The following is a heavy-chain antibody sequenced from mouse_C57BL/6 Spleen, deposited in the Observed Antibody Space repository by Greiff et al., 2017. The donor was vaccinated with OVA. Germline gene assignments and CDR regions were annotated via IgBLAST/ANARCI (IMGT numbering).Heavy chain of an antibody. CDR3: AREEVIDTTVVFDY. J-gene: IGHJ2*01. V-gene: IGHV1-55*01. Sequence: QVHVKQPGAELVKPGASVKMSCKASGYTFTSYWITWVKQRPGQGLEWIGDIYPGSGSTNYNEKFKSKATLTVDTSSSTAYMQLSSLTSEDSAVYYCAREEVIDTTVVFDYWGQGTTLTVSS. D-gene: IGHD1-1*01. CDR1: GYTFTSYW. CDR2: IYPGSGST.